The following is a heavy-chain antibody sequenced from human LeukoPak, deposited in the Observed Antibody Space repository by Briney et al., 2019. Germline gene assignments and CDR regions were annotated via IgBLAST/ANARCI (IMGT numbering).Heavy chain of an antibody. J-gene: IGHJ4*02. CDR3: ARETAMVLDY. D-gene: IGHD5-18*01. V-gene: IGHV1-46*01. Sequence: GASVKVSCKTSGYTFTNFYMHWVRQVPGQGLEWMGIINPSGANTGYAQKFQGRVTMTRDTSTSTVYMELSSLRSQDTAVYYCARETAMVLDYWGQGTLVTVSS. CDR1: GYTFTNFY. CDR2: INPSGANT.